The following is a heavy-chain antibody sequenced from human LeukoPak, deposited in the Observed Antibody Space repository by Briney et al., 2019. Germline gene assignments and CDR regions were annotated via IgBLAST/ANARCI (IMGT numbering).Heavy chain of an antibody. Sequence: PSETLSLTCTVSGGSISSYYWSWIRQPPGKGLEWIGSIYYSGSTYYNPSLKSRVTISVDTSKNQFSLKLSSVTAADTAVYYCATALGFGEYYLDYWGQGTLVTVSS. J-gene: IGHJ4*02. D-gene: IGHD3-10*01. CDR1: GGSISSYY. CDR3: ATALGFGEYYLDY. CDR2: IYYSGST. V-gene: IGHV4-59*05.